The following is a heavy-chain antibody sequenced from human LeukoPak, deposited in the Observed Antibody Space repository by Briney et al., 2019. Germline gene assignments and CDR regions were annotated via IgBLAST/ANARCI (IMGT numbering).Heavy chain of an antibody. CDR3: ARFMTPLTTDDY. V-gene: IGHV3-11*04. D-gene: IGHD4-11*01. CDR1: GFTFDDYA. J-gene: IGHJ4*02. Sequence: GGSLRLSCAASGFTFDDYAMHWVRQAPGKGLEWLSYISSSGGVIYYADSVKGRFTISRDNAKNSLYLQMNSLRAEDTAVYYCARFMTPLTTDDYWGQGTLVTVSS. CDR2: ISSSGGVI.